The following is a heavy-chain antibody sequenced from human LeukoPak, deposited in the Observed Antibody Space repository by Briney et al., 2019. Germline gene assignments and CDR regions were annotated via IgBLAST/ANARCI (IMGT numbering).Heavy chain of an antibody. J-gene: IGHJ5*02. CDR3: ARDSPYYGSSSYNWFDP. Sequence: GASVKVSCKASGYTFTGYYMHWVRQAPGQGLEWMGRINPNSGGTNYAQKFQGRVTMTRDTSISTAYMELSRLRSDDTALYYCARDSPYYGSSSYNWFDPWGQGTLVTVSS. CDR1: GYTFTGYY. V-gene: IGHV1-2*06. CDR2: INPNSGGT. D-gene: IGHD3-10*01.